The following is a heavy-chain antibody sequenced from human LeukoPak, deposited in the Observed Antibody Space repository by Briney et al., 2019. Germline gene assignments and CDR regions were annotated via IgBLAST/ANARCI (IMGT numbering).Heavy chain of an antibody. CDR2: ISGSGGNT. CDR1: GSTFSSYA. Sequence: GGSLGLSCAASGSTFSSYAMSWVRQAPGKGLEWVAAISGSGGNTYYADSVKGRFTISRDNSKTTLYLQMNSLRGDDTAVYYCVKHSSSWYWFDPWGQGTLVTVSS. CDR3: VKHSSSWYWFDP. J-gene: IGHJ5*02. V-gene: IGHV3-23*01. D-gene: IGHD6-13*01.